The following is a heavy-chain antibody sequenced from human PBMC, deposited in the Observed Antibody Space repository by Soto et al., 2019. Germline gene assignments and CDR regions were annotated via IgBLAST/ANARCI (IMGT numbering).Heavy chain of an antibody. D-gene: IGHD1-26*01. CDR3: ARATFQWFDP. V-gene: IGHV1-18*01. CDR1: GGSFTYT. CDR2: ISAYNGNT. J-gene: IGHJ5*02. Sequence: ASVKVSCKASGGSFTYTLSWVRQAPGQGLEWMGWISAYNGNTNYAQKLQGRVTMTTDTSTSTAYMELRSLRSDDTAVYYCARATFQWFDPWGQGTLVTVSS.